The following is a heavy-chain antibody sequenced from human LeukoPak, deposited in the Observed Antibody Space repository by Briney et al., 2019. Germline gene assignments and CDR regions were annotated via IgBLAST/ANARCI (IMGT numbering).Heavy chain of an antibody. D-gene: IGHD5-18*01. J-gene: IGHJ4*02. Sequence: SETLSLTCAVYGGSFSGYYWSWIRQPPGKGLEWIEEINHSGSTNYNPSLKSRVTISVDTSKNQFSLKLSSVTAADTAVYYCARGWIQLWLRPYYFDYWGQGTLVTVSS. CDR3: ARGWIQLWLRPYYFDY. CDR1: GGSFSGYY. V-gene: IGHV4-34*01. CDR2: INHSGST.